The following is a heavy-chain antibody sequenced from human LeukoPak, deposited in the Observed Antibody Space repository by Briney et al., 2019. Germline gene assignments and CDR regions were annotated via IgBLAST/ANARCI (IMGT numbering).Heavy chain of an antibody. CDR1: GGSISRYY. CDR2: LYYGGST. V-gene: IGHV4-59*01. D-gene: IGHD4-11*01. Sequence: PSETLSLTCTLSGGSISRYYWSWIRQSPGKGLEWLGYLYYGGSTKYNPSLKSRLTISVDLSKDQFSLNVTSVTAAAAAVYYSASALQPGYGMDIWGQGTTVTVSS. J-gene: IGHJ6*02. CDR3: ASALQPGYGMDI.